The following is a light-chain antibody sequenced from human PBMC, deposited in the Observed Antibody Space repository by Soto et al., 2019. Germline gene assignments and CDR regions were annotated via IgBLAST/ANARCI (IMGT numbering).Light chain of an antibody. J-gene: IGKJ3*01. CDR3: QQSFSPPPIT. Sequence: DIQMTQSPSSLSASVGDTVTISCRASQTIRAYLNWYQHKPGQAPKLLIFSASVLQSGVPSRFSGSGSETDFTLTISSLQPEDFGTYYCQQSFSPPPITFGPGTTVDV. CDR2: SAS. V-gene: IGKV1-39*01. CDR1: QTIRAY.